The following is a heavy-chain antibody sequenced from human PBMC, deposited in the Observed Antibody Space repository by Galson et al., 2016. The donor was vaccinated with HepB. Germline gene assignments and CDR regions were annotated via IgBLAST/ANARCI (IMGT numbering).Heavy chain of an antibody. CDR3: ARDVQYRFDF. CDR2: ISTYSGDT. Sequence: SVKVSCKAFGYTFTTSGISWVRQAPGQGLEWMGWISTYSGDTKYAQNFQGGLTLTTDSSTTTAYMELRSLRFDDTAMYYCARDVQYRFDFWGQGTRVTVSS. V-gene: IGHV1-18*01. J-gene: IGHJ4*02. CDR1: GYTFTTSG. D-gene: IGHD2/OR15-2a*01.